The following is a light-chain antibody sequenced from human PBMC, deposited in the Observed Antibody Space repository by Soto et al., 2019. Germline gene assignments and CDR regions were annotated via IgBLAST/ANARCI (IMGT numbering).Light chain of an antibody. CDR3: QQYDNWLWT. CDR1: QSISNY. V-gene: IGKV3-15*01. J-gene: IGKJ1*01. CDR2: GAS. Sequence: SNSAAAVSVYQAERVTLSCRASQSISNYLAWYQQKTGQTPRLLIYGASTRAAGIPARLSGRGSGTDFTLIITSLQAEDVADYYCQQYDNWLWTFGQGTKVDIK.